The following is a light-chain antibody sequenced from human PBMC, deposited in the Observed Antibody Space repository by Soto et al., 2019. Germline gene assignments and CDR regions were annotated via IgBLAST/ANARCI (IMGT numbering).Light chain of an antibody. CDR3: SSYAGSDNFV. CDR2: EVS. CDR1: SSDVGGYNY. J-gene: IGLJ1*01. Sequence: QSVLTQPPSASGSPGQSVTISCTGTSSDVGGYNYVSWYQQHPGKVPKLIIYEVSKRPSGVPDRFSGSKSGNTASLTVSGLQAEDEADYYCSSYAGSDNFVFGTGTMVTVL. V-gene: IGLV2-8*01.